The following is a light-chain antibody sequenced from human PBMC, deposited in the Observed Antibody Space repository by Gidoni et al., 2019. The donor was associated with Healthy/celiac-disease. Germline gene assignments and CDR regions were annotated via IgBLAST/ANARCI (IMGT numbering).Light chain of an antibody. CDR1: QSISSY. Sequence: DIQMTQSPSSLSASVGDRVTITCRASQSISSYLNWYQQKPGKAPKRLLYAASSLQSGVPSRFSGSGSGTYFTLTISSQQPEEFATYYWQQSYSTPPAXXXQGTKVEIK. J-gene: IGKJ1*01. CDR2: AAS. CDR3: QQSYSTPPAX. V-gene: IGKV1-39*01.